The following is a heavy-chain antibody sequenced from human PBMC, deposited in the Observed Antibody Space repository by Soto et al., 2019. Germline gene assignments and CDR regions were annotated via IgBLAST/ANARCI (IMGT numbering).Heavy chain of an antibody. D-gene: IGHD2-21*01. Sequence: GASVKVSCKASGGSFISYTFTWVRQAPGQGLEWMGRIIPIQGRANYALKLQDRVTITADRSTKTVYMELRSPRPEDTAVYYCAKSLLFVDHAYTGVWGKGTTVTVSS. CDR2: IIPIQGRA. V-gene: IGHV1-69*02. J-gene: IGHJ6*03. CDR1: GGSFISYT. CDR3: AKSLLFVDHAYTGV.